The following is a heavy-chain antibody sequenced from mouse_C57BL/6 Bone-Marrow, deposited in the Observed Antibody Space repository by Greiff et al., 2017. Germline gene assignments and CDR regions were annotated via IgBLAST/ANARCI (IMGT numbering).Heavy chain of an antibody. D-gene: IGHD1-1*02. CDR1: GYTFTSYW. J-gene: IGHJ4*01. Sequence: QVQLQQPGAELVRPGSSVKLSCKASGYTFTSYWMDWVKQRPGQGLEWIGNIYPSDSETHYNQKFKDKATLTVDKSSSTAYMQLSSLTCEDSAVYYCAGVARGGDYYAMDYWGQGTSVTVSS. CDR2: IYPSDSET. V-gene: IGHV1-61*01. CDR3: AGVARGGDYYAMDY.